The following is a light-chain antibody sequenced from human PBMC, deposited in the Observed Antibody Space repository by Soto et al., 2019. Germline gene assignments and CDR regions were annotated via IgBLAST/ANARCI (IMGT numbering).Light chain of an antibody. Sequence: DIVMTQYPDSLAVSLGEGATINCKSSRSVLYSSNNKNYLAWYQQKPGQPPKLLIYWASTRESGVPDRFSGSGSGTDFTLTISSLQAEDVAVYYCQQYYSTPSCGPGTKGEIK. CDR3: QQYYSTPS. J-gene: IGKJ3*01. CDR1: RSVLYSSNNKNY. V-gene: IGKV4-1*01. CDR2: WAS.